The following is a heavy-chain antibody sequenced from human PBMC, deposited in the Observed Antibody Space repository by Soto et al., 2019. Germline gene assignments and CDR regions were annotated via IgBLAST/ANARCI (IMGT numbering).Heavy chain of an antibody. Sequence: XESLKSSCKGSGYSFTSYWIGWVRQMPGKGLEWMGIIYPGDSDTRYSPSFQGQVTISADKSISTAYLQWSSLKASDTAMYYCARLIGRVATGRQYYYYGMDVWGQGTTVTVSS. CDR1: GYSFTSYW. CDR3: ARLIGRVATGRQYYYYGMDV. D-gene: IGHD5-12*01. CDR2: IYPGDSDT. V-gene: IGHV5-51*01. J-gene: IGHJ6*02.